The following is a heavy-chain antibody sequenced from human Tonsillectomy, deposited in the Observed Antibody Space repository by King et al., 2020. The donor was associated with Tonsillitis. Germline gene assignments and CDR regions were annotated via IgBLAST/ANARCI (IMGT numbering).Heavy chain of an antibody. CDR2: VSSHGSNG. Sequence: VQLVESGGGVVQPGRSLRLSCAASEFTFSNHAFHWVRQAPGKGLEWVAVVSSHGSNGFYADSVKGQFTISRDKSKNSLYLQMNALKADDTAVYYCARDNSSWYGAFDIWGQGTVVSVSS. CDR3: ARDNSSWYGAFDI. D-gene: IGHD2/OR15-2a*01. J-gene: IGHJ3*02. V-gene: IGHV3-30-3*01. CDR1: EFTFSNHA.